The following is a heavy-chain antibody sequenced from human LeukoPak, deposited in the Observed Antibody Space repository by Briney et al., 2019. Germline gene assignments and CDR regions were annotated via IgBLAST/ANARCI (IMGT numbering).Heavy chain of an antibody. V-gene: IGHV4-59*01. D-gene: IGHD1/OR15-1a*01. CDR3: ARGVTGTTRGFFDY. CDR2: VYYSGGT. Sequence: SETLSLTCTVSGGSISTYYWSWIRQPPGKGLEWIDYVYYSGGTNYNPSLKSRVTIFIDTSKNQFSLKLTSMTAADSAVYYCARGVTGTTRGFFDYWGQGSLVTVSS. J-gene: IGHJ4*02. CDR1: GGSISTYY.